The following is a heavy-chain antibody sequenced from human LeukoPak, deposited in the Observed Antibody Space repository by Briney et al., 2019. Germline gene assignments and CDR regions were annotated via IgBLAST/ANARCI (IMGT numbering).Heavy chain of an antibody. CDR3: AKDESSGYYYFDH. J-gene: IGHJ4*02. Sequence: GGSLRLLRSGSGFHFRYYSMSWVRQAPGKGLDSVSVLSCSGRSSYYADSVKGRLTIPRDNSKNTLYLQMNSLRAEDTAVYYCAKDESSGYYYFDHWGQGTLVTVSS. CDR2: LSCSGRSS. D-gene: IGHD3-22*01. V-gene: IGHV3-23*01. CDR1: GFHFRYYS.